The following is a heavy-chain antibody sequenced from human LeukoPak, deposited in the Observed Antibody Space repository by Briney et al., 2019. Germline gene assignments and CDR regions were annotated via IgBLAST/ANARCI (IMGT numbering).Heavy chain of an antibody. D-gene: IGHD3-22*01. CDR3: ARAEVLPDFFDSSGGFDY. CDR2: IYYSGST. CDR1: GGSISSYY. Sequence: SETLSLTCTVSGGSISSYYWSWIRQPPGKGLEWIGYIYYSGSTNYNPSLKSRVAISVDTSKNQFSLKLSSVTAADTAVYYCARAEVLPDFFDSSGGFDYWGQGTLVTVSS. J-gene: IGHJ4*02. V-gene: IGHV4-59*01.